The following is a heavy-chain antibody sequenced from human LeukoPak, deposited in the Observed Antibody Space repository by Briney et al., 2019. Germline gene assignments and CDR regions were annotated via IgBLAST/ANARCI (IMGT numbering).Heavy chain of an antibody. Sequence: GGSLRLSCAASGFTFSSYGMHWVRQAPGKGLEWVAVISYDGSNKYYADSVKGRFTISRDNSKNTLYLQMNSLRAEDTAVYYCAKSSLVGYYYYYMDVWGKGTTVTVSS. J-gene: IGHJ6*03. CDR3: AKSSLVGYYYYYMDV. V-gene: IGHV3-30*18. D-gene: IGHD3-9*01. CDR1: GFTFSSYG. CDR2: ISYDGSNK.